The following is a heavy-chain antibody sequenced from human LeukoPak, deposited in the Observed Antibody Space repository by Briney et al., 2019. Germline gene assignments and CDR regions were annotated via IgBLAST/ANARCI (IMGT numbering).Heavy chain of an antibody. D-gene: IGHD3-9*01. J-gene: IGHJ5*02. CDR1: GFTFSSYS. V-gene: IGHV3-48*01. CDR2: ISSSSSTI. CDR3: ARALRYFDWLSTSPEYNWFDP. Sequence: GGSLRLSCAASGFTFSSYSMKWVRQAPGKGLEWVSYISSSSSTIYYADSVKGRFTISRDNAKNSLYLQMNGLRAEDTAVYYCARALRYFDWLSTSPEYNWFDPWGQGTLVTVSS.